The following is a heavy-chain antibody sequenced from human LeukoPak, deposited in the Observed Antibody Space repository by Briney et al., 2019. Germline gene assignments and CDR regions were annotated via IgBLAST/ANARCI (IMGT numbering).Heavy chain of an antibody. V-gene: IGHV3-49*03. CDR2: IRSKPYGGTP. J-gene: IGHJ3*02. Sequence: PGRSLRLSCTSSGFTFGDYAMAWFRQAPGKGLDWVGFIRSKPYGGTPEYAASVKGRFSISRDDSGGIAYLQMDSLKPEDTAIYYCIRAIEMASTGRLEAFDIWGQGTTVTVSS. CDR3: IRAIEMASTGRLEAFDI. D-gene: IGHD5-24*01. CDR1: GFTFGDYA.